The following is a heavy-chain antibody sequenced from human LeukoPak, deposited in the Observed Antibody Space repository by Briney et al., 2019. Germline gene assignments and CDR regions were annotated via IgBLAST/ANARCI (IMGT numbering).Heavy chain of an antibody. V-gene: IGHV3-74*01. CDR3: ARDRATAMFDY. CDR2: INGDGGST. J-gene: IGHJ4*02. Sequence: PGGSLRLSCEASGFTFSSFGMHWVRQAPGKGLVWVSRINGDGGSTTYADSVKGRFTISRDNAKNTLYLQMNSLRAEDTAVYYCARDRATAMFDYWAQGTLVTVSS. D-gene: IGHD5-18*01. CDR1: GFTFSSFG.